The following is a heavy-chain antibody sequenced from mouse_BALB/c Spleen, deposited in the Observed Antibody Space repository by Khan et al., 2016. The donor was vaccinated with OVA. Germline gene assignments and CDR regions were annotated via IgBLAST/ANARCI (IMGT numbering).Heavy chain of an antibody. D-gene: IGHD2-14*01. V-gene: IGHV5-6-5*01. CDR2: ISSGGTP. Sequence: EVELVESGGALVKPGGSLKLSCAVSGFTFSSYVMSWVRQTPEKRLEWVASISSGGTPAYPDSLKGRFTISRDNARNIMYLQMSSLRSEDTAMYYCVREAYRYDEYYFDYWGQGTTLTVSS. CDR1: GFTFSSYV. J-gene: IGHJ2*01. CDR3: VREAYRYDEYYFDY.